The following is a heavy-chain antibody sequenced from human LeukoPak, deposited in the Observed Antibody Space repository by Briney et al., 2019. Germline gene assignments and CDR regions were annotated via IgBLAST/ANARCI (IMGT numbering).Heavy chain of an antibody. CDR2: IIPILGIA. CDR3: ARDRRWLQSENYYGMDV. CDR1: GGTFSSYV. D-gene: IGHD5-24*01. V-gene: IGHV1-69*04. Sequence: VASVKVSCKASGGTFSSYVINWVRQAPGQGLEWMGRIIPILGIANYAQKFQGRVTITADKSTSTAYMELSSLRSEDTAVYYCARDRRWLQSENYYGMDVWGQGTTVTVSS. J-gene: IGHJ6*02.